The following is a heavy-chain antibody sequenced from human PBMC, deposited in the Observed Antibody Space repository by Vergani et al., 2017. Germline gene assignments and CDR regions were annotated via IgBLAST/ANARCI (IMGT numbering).Heavy chain of an antibody. J-gene: IGHJ4*02. CDR2: ISGQNFRT. D-gene: IGHD2-2*02. CDR3: ARVGYCSSTSCYTNNGFDY. Sequence: EVQLLESGGGSAQPGESLRLSCVASGFTFTAHGLNWVRQAPGKGLEWVSGISGQNFRTHYADSVKGRFTISRDDSKNTVYLQINSLRAEDTAVYYCARVGYCSSTSCYTNNGFDYWGQGTLVTVSS. V-gene: IGHV3-23*01. CDR1: GFTFTAHG.